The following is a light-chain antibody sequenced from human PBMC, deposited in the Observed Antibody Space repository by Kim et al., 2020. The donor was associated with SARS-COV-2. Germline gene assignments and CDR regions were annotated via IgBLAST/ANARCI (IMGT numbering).Light chain of an antibody. CDR2: EVS. V-gene: IGLV2-8*01. CDR3: ASYAGSNKGV. J-gene: IGLJ3*02. CDR1: SSDVGGYNY. Sequence: GQSLTISCTGTSSDVGGYNYVSWYQQHPGKAPKLMIYEVSKRPSGVPDRFSGSKSDNTASLTVSGLQVEDEADYYCASYAGSNKGVFGGGTQLTVL.